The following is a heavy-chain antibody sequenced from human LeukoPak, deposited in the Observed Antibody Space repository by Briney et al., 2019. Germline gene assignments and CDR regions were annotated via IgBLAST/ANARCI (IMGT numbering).Heavy chain of an antibody. CDR1: GGTFNNYA. Sequence: SVKVSCKASGGTFNNYAINWVRQAPGQGLEWMGGIIPIFGTANYAQKFQGRVTITADKSTSTAYMELSSLRSEDTAVYYCASLCSGGSCYQYYFDYWGQGTLVTVSS. V-gene: IGHV1-69*06. CDR2: IIPIFGTA. J-gene: IGHJ4*02. CDR3: ASLCSGGSCYQYYFDY. D-gene: IGHD2-15*01.